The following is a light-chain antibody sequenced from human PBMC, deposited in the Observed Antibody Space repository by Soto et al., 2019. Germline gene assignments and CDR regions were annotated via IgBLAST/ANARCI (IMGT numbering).Light chain of an antibody. V-gene: IGKV3-11*01. Sequence: PGDRATLSCRASQSVGSKLAWYQQKPGQAPRLLIYDASNRATGIPARFSGSGSGTDFALTISSLEPEDSAVYYCQQRSNWPSITFGQGTRLEIK. CDR1: QSVGSK. CDR2: DAS. J-gene: IGKJ5*01. CDR3: QQRSNWPSIT.